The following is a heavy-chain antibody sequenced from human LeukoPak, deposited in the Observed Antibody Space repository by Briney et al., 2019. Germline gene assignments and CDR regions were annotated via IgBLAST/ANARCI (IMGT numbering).Heavy chain of an antibody. CDR3: ARGPNYYYYCGMDV. CDR2: INHSGST. J-gene: IGHJ6*02. V-gene: IGHV4-34*01. CDR1: GGSFSGYY. Sequence: SETLSLTCAVYGGSFSGYYWSWIRQPPGKGLEWIGEINHSGSTNYNPSLTSRVTISVDTSKNQFSLKLSSVTAADTAVYYCARGPNYYYYCGMDVWGQGTTVTVSS.